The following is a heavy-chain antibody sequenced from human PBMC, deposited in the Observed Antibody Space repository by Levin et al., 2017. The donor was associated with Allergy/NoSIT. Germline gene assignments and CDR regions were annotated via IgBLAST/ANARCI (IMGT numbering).Heavy chain of an antibody. D-gene: IGHD5-18*01. J-gene: IGHJ4*02. CDR1: GGSIRSGGYS. CDR3: ARVTGYSYGYYFDY. CDR2: IYLSGST. Sequence: SQTLSLTCAVSGGSIRSGGYSWSWIRQPPGKGLEWIGNIYLSGSTNDNPSLKSRVTMSVDRPKNQFSLKLSYVTAADTAVYDCARVTGYSYGYYFDYWGPGTLVTVSS. V-gene: IGHV4-30-2*01.